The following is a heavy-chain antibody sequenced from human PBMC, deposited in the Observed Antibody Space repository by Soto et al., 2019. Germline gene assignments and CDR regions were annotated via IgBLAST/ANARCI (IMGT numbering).Heavy chain of an antibody. D-gene: IGHD2-2*01. J-gene: IGHJ2*01. V-gene: IGHV1-2*02. CDR3: AIRTGQLAIISEFDGDWFFEV. CDR2: INPDSGGT. CDR1: GYTFTDYY. Sequence: QEQLVQSGAEVKKPGASLKVSCKASGYTFTDYYIHWVRQAPGQGLEWVGCINPDSGGTNLAQRFQGRVTMTRDTSINPAYMELSSLRSDDTAVYYCAIRTGQLAIISEFDGDWFFEVWGRGTLVTVSS.